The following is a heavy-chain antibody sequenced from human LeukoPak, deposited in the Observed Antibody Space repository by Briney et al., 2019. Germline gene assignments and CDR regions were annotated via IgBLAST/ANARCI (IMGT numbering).Heavy chain of an antibody. CDR3: ARRGPPARGTFDI. J-gene: IGHJ3*02. CDR1: GGAISGYY. Sequence: SETLSLTCTVSGGAISGYYWSWIRQPPGKGLEWIGYIFYSGTTNYSPPLKSRVTISVDTSKKRFSLKLSSVTAADTAVYYCARRGPPARGTFDIWGQGTMVAVSS. CDR2: IFYSGTT. V-gene: IGHV4-59*08. D-gene: IGHD3-16*01.